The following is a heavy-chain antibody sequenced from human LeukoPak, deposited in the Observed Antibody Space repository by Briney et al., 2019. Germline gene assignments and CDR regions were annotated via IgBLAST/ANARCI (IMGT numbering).Heavy chain of an antibody. CDR3: ARVDFTMVRGVIRDDAFDI. V-gene: IGHV1-18*01. CDR1: GYTFTSYG. D-gene: IGHD3-10*01. J-gene: IGHJ3*02. CDR2: ISAYNGNT. Sequence: ASVKVSCKASGYTFTSYGISWVRQAPGQGLEWMGWISAYNGNTNYAQKLQGRVTMTTDTSTSTAYMELRSLRSDDTAVYYCARVDFTMVRGVIRDDAFDIWGQGTMVTVSS.